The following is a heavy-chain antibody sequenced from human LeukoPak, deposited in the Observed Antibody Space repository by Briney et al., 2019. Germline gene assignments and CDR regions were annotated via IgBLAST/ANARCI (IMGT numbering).Heavy chain of an antibody. CDR3: ARLYYHGSGRSYFDY. Sequence: SETLSLTCTVSGGSISSYYWSWIRQPPGKGLEWIGYIYYSGSTNYNPSLKSRVTISVGTSKNQFSLKLSSVTAADTAVYYCARLYYHGSGRSYFDYWGQGTLVTVSS. D-gene: IGHD3-10*01. CDR2: IYYSGST. CDR1: GGSISSYY. J-gene: IGHJ4*02. V-gene: IGHV4-59*01.